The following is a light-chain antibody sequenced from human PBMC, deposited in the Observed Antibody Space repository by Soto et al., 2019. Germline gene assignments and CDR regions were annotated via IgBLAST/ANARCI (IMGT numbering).Light chain of an antibody. V-gene: IGLV2-14*01. Sequence: QSALTQPASVSGSPGQSITISGTGTSSDVGGYNYVSWYQQHPAKVPKLIIHEVSNRPSGVSNRFSGSKSANTASLTISGLQTEDEADYYCSSHGGSSPFYVFGTGTKVTVL. J-gene: IGLJ1*01. CDR3: SSHGGSSPFYV. CDR1: SSDVGGYNY. CDR2: EVS.